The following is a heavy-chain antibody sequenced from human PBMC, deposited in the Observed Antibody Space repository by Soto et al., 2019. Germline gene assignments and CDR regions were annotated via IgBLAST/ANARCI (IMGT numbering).Heavy chain of an antibody. CDR1: GGTFSSYA. CDR2: IIPIFGTA. Sequence: ASVKVSCKASGGTFSSYAISWVRQAPGQGLEWMGGIIPIFGTANYAQKFQGRVTITADKSTSTAYMELSSLRSEDTAVYYCARLEERLAAPSWFDPWGQGTLVTVSS. J-gene: IGHJ5*02. CDR3: ARLEERLAAPSWFDP. D-gene: IGHD3-16*01. V-gene: IGHV1-69*06.